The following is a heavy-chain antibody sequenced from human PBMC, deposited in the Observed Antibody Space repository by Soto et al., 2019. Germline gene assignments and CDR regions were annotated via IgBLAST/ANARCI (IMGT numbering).Heavy chain of an antibody. V-gene: IGHV4-61*01. J-gene: IGHJ6*02. CDR1: GGSVSSGSYY. CDR2: IYYSGST. Sequence: PSETLSLTCTVSGGSVSSGSYYWSWIRQPPGKGLEWIGYIYYSGSTNYNPSLKSRVTISVDTSKNQFSLKLSSVTAADTAVYSCARAYDSSGYYCVRYYYGMDVWGQGTTVTVSS. CDR3: ARAYDSSGYYCVRYYYGMDV. D-gene: IGHD3-22*01.